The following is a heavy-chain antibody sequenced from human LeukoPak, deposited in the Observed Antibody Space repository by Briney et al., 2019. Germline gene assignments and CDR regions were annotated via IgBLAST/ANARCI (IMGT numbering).Heavy chain of an antibody. Sequence: GGSLRLSCAASGFTFGSCWMNWVRQTPGKGLEWVAVISYDGTEKYYGDSVEGRFTISRDNSKNTLYLQMNSLRAEDTALYYCARDGHGVPLDYWGQGTLVTVSP. V-gene: IGHV3-30*03. CDR1: GFTFGSCW. D-gene: IGHD4-17*01. CDR3: ARDGHGVPLDY. J-gene: IGHJ4*02. CDR2: ISYDGTEK.